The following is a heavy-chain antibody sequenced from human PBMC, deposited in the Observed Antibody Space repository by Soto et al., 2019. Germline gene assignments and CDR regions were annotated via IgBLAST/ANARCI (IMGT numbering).Heavy chain of an antibody. CDR1: GFTFDDYA. D-gene: IGHD3-22*01. J-gene: IGHJ4*02. V-gene: IGHV3-9*01. Sequence: GGSLRLSCVASGFTFDDYAMHWVRQAPGKGLEWVSGISWNSGTIGYADSVKGRFTISRDNAKDSLYLQMNSLRAEDTALYYCAKDLSLSTPFYYDSSGLDYWGQGTLVTVSS. CDR2: ISWNSGTI. CDR3: AKDLSLSTPFYYDSSGLDY.